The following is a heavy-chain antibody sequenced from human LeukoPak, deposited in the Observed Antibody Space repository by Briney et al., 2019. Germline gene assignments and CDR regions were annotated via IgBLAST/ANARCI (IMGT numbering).Heavy chain of an antibody. V-gene: IGHV6-1*01. Sequence: SQTLSLTCPISGDSVSSNSSTWNWIRQAPSRGLGGLGRTYYMSKGYNDYAVSVQSRITINPDTSKNQFSLQLNSVTPDDTAVYYCARGTTAGASWGKGTLVTVSP. CDR3: ARGTTAGAS. D-gene: IGHD6-13*01. CDR2: TYYMSKGYN. CDR1: GDSVSSNSST. J-gene: IGHJ4*02.